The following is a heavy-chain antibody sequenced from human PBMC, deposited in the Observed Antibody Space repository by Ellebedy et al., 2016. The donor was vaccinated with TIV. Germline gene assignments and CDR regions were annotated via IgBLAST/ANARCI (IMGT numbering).Heavy chain of an antibody. V-gene: IGHV1-46*01. J-gene: IGHJ6*02. CDR3: ARDLRDSSSSRYYYGMDV. Sequence: ASVKVSCKASGYTFASYYMHWVRQAPGQGLEWMGIINPSGGSTSYAQKFQGRVTMTRDTSTSTVYMELSSLRSEDTAVYYCARDLRDSSSSRYYYGMDVWGQGTTVTVSS. D-gene: IGHD6-6*01. CDR1: GYTFASYY. CDR2: INPSGGST.